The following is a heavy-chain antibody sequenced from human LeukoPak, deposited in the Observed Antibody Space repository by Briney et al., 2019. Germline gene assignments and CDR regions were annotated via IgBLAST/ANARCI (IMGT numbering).Heavy chain of an antibody. V-gene: IGHV4-39*01. D-gene: IGHD6-19*01. J-gene: IGHJ4*02. CDR3: AGSGWLFDY. Sequence: SETLSLTCTVSGGSISSSSYYWGWIRQPPGKGLEWIGSIYYSGSTCYNPSLKSRVTISVDTSKNQFSLKLSSVTAADTAVYYCAGSGWLFDYWGQGTLVTVSS. CDR1: GGSISSSSYY. CDR2: IYYSGST.